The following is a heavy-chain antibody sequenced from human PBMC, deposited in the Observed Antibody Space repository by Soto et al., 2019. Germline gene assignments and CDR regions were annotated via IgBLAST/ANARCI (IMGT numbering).Heavy chain of an antibody. Sequence: EVQLVESGGGLVKPGGSLRLSCAASGFTFSNAWMSWVRQAPGKGLEWVGRIKSKTDGGTTDYAAPVKGRFIISRDDSKNTLYLQMNSLKTEDTAVYYCTTIVVVPAALLNWFDPWGQGTLVTVSS. V-gene: IGHV3-15*01. CDR3: TTIVVVPAALLNWFDP. CDR2: IKSKTDGGTT. J-gene: IGHJ5*02. D-gene: IGHD2-2*01. CDR1: GFTFSNAW.